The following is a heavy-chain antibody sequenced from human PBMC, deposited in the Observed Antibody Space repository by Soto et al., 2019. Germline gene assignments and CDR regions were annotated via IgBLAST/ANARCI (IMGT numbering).Heavy chain of an antibody. J-gene: IGHJ4*02. CDR1: GFTFSSYG. CDR2: ISYDGSNK. V-gene: IGHV3-30*18. D-gene: IGHD5-12*01. CDR3: AKGGVFYESAV. Sequence: QVQLVESGGGVVQPGRSLRLSCAASGFTFSSYGMHWVRQAPGKGLEWVAVISYDGSNKYYADSVKGRFTISRDNSKNTLYLQMNSLRAEDTAVYYCAKGGVFYESAVWGQGTLVTVSS.